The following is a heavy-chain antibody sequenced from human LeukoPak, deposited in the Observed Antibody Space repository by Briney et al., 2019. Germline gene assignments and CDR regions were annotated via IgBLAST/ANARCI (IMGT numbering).Heavy chain of an antibody. J-gene: IGHJ4*02. CDR3: ARVLTDSRGWYHFDY. CDR1: GFTFSPYT. V-gene: IGHV3-48*02. D-gene: IGHD6-19*01. CDR2: ITGTSSTI. Sequence: GGSLRLSCAASGFTFSPYTMNWVRQAPGKGLEWVSYITGTSSTIYYADSVKGRFTVSRDNARNSLYLQMNSLRDEDTAVYYCARVLTDSRGWYHFDYWGQGTLVTVSS.